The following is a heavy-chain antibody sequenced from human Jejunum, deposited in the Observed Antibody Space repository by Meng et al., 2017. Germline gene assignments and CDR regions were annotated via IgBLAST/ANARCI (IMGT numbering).Heavy chain of an antibody. Sequence: GGSLRLSCAASVFTFSSNTMNWVRQAPGKGLEWVSSITSKNDQIEDAESVKGRFTIFRDNANNSLYLQMHSLRVEDTAMYYCARGPEENFRPYGSGRFDYWGQGKLVNGAS. CDR1: VFTFSSNT. D-gene: IGHD3-10*01. V-gene: IGHV3-21*01. CDR2: ITSKNDQI. J-gene: IGHJ4*02. CDR3: ARGPEENFRPYGSGRFDY.